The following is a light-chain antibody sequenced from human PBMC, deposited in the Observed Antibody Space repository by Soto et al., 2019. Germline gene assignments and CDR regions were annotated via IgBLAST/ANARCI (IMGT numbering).Light chain of an antibody. CDR1: QSVSTN. Sequence: EIVMTQSPGTLSLSPGERATLSCRASQSVSTNLAWYQQIPAQAPRLLLYGASTRATGIPARFSGSGSGTEFTLSISILQSEDFAVYYCQQYNDWPQTFGIGTNVE. J-gene: IGKJ1*01. V-gene: IGKV3-15*01. CDR2: GAS. CDR3: QQYNDWPQT.